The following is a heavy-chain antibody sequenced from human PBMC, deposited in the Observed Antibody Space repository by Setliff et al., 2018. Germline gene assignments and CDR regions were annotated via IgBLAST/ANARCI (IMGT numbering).Heavy chain of an antibody. CDR3: ARDVSSGYYYRKYNWFDP. J-gene: IGHJ5*02. CDR2: INPSGGST. Sequence: ASVKVSCKAPGYTFTSYYMHWVRQAPGQGLEWMGIINPSGGSTSYAQKFQGRVTMTRDTSTSTVYMDMSSLRSEDTAVYYCARDVSSGYYYRKYNWFDPWGQGTLVTVSS. D-gene: IGHD3-22*01. V-gene: IGHV1-46*01. CDR1: GYTFTSYY.